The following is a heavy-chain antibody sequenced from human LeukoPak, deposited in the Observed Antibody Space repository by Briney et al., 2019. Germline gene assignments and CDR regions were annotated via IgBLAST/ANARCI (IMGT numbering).Heavy chain of an antibody. CDR1: GFTFSNYW. D-gene: IGHD3-10*01. CDR2: IREDGSEK. V-gene: IGHV3-7*01. J-gene: IGHJ4*02. CDR3: ARDLAGHYYGSGSSFDY. Sequence: PGGFLRLSCAASGFTFSNYWMSWVRQAPGKGLEWVANIREDGSEKYYVDSVKGQFTISRDNAKNSLFLQMDSLRAEDTAVYYCARDLAGHYYGSGSSFDYWGQGTLVTVS.